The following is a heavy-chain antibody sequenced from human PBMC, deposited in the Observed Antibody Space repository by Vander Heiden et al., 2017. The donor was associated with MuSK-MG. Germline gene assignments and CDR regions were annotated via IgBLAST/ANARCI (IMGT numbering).Heavy chain of an antibody. CDR1: GYTFSGYY. V-gene: IGHV1-2*02. CDR3: AVLRSGWAYFDC. Sequence: QVQLVQSGAEVTKPGASVKVSCKASGYTFSGYYMQWVRQAPGQGLEWMGWINPDTGDTNYAQKFQGRVFMTRDTSVSTVYMELSGLTSDDTAIYYCAVLRSGWAYFDCWGQGTLVTGSS. D-gene: IGHD6-19*01. CDR2: INPDTGDT. J-gene: IGHJ4*02.